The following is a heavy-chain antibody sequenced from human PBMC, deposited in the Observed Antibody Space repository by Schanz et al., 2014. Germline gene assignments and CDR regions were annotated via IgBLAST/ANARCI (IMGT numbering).Heavy chain of an antibody. J-gene: IGHJ3*01. Sequence: QLMQSGSEVRKPEASVKVSCKASGYIFGSHGMTWVRQAPGQGPELMGWINAHTGNTQYAQKFQGRVNKTRDTSTSTVYMELSSLRSDDTAVYYCARGIPYCSSTSCSGLDAYDVWGQGTLVTVSS. CDR1: GYIFGSHG. V-gene: IGHV1-18*01. D-gene: IGHD2-2*01. CDR3: ARGIPYCSSTSCSGLDAYDV. CDR2: INAHTGNT.